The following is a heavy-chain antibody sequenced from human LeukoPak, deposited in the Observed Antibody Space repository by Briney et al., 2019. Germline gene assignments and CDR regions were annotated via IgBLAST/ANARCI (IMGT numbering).Heavy chain of an antibody. Sequence: ASVKVSCKASGYTFSGSGWYLYWLRQAPGQGLECLGWIYPNNGATSYAQKFQGRVAMTRDTSVSPAYMELSRLRPDDTAVYFCARDGPGQMVAFDNWRQGTLVTVSS. V-gene: IGHV1-2*02. J-gene: IGHJ4*02. D-gene: IGHD3-10*01. CDR1: GYTFSGSGWY. CDR2: IYPNNGAT. CDR3: ARDGPGQMVAFDN.